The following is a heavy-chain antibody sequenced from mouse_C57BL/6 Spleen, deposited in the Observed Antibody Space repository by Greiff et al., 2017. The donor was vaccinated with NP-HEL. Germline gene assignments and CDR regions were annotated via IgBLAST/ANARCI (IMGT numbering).Heavy chain of an antibody. Sequence: QVQLQQSGAELVKPGASVKMSCKASGYTFTSYWITWVKQRPGQGLEWIGDIYPGSGSTNYNEKFKSKATLTVDTSSSTAYMQLSSLTSEDSAVYYCARYYGSSPLGYFDYWGQGTTLTVSS. CDR3: ARYYGSSPLGYFDY. CDR1: GYTFTSYW. V-gene: IGHV1-55*01. D-gene: IGHD1-1*01. J-gene: IGHJ2*01. CDR2: IYPGSGST.